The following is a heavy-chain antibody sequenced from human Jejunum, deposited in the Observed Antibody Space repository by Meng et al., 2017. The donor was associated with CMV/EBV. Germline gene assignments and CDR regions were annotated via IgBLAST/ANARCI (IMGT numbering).Heavy chain of an antibody. V-gene: IGHV1-46*01. D-gene: IGHD4-11*01. Sequence: SCKASGYTFTSYYMHWVRQAPGQGLEWMGIINPSGGSTSYAQKFQGRVAMTRDTSTSTVYMELSSLRSEDTAVYYCAYSNYAHNFDYWGQGTLVTVSS. CDR1: GYTFTSYY. CDR2: INPSGGST. J-gene: IGHJ4*02. CDR3: AYSNYAHNFDY.